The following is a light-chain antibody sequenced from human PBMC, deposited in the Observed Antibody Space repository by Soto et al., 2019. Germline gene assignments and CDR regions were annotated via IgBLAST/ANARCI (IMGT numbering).Light chain of an antibody. CDR2: EVS. V-gene: IGLV2-8*01. CDR3: SSYSGNYIVL. CDR1: SSDVGGYNF. J-gene: IGLJ2*01. Sequence: QSALTQPPSASGSPGQSVTISCTGTSSDVGGYNFVSWYQHHPGKAPKLMIYEVSKRPSGVPDRFSGSKSGNTASLTVSGLRAEDEADYYCSSYSGNYIVLLGGGTKLTVL.